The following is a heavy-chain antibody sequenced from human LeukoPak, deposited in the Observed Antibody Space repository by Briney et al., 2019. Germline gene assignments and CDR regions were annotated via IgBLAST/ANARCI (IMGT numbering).Heavy chain of an antibody. D-gene: IGHD3-10*01. Sequence: SETLSLTCAVYGVGFSGYYWSWIRQPPGKGLEWIGEINHSGSTNYNPSLKSRVTISVDTSKNQFSLKLSSVTAADTAVYYCARGRDYYGSGAHYYMDVWGKGTTVTVSS. CDR1: GVGFSGYY. V-gene: IGHV4-34*01. CDR2: INHSGST. CDR3: ARGRDYYGSGAHYYMDV. J-gene: IGHJ6*03.